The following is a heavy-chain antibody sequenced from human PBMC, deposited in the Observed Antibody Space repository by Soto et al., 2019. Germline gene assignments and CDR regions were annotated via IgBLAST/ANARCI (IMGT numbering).Heavy chain of an antibody. Sequence: GGSLRLSCAASGSTFSTYGMHWVRQAPGKGLEWVAVISYDGSNKYYADSVKGRFTISRDNSKNTLYLQMNSLRAEDTAVYYCAKDIGYGDYVLAFDIWGQGTMVTVSS. CDR3: AKDIGYGDYVLAFDI. J-gene: IGHJ3*02. V-gene: IGHV3-30*18. CDR2: ISYDGSNK. CDR1: GSTFSTYG. D-gene: IGHD4-17*01.